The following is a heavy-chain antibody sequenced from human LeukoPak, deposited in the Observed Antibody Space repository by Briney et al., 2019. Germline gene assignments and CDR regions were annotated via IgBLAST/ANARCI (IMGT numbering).Heavy chain of an antibody. J-gene: IGHJ6*02. D-gene: IGHD1-26*01. CDR1: GFTFSSYA. CDR2: ISYDGSNK. Sequence: GGSLRLSCAASGFTFSSYAMHWVRQAPGKGLEWVAVISYDGSNKYYADSVKGRFTISRDNSKNTLYLQMNSLRAEDTAVYYCARDGILPYYYYGMDVWGQGTTVTVSS. CDR3: ARDGILPYYYYGMDV. V-gene: IGHV3-30*04.